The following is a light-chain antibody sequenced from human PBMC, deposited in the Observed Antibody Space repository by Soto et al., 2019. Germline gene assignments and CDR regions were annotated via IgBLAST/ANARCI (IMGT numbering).Light chain of an antibody. CDR2: EVS. V-gene: IGLV2-14*01. J-gene: IGLJ3*02. Sequence: QSALTQPASVSGTPGQSITISCTGTSSDVGGYNYVSWYQQHPGKAPKLMIYEVSNRPSGVSNRFSGSKSGNTASLTISGLKAEDEADYYCSSYTSSSTLVFGGGTMVTVL. CDR3: SSYTSSSTLV. CDR1: SSDVGGYNY.